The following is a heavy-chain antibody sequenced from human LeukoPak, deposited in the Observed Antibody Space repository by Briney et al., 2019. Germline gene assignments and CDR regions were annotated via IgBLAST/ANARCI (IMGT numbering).Heavy chain of an antibody. V-gene: IGHV4-39*07. J-gene: IGHJ4*02. CDR1: GGSISSSSYY. D-gene: IGHD6-19*01. CDR3: AREPPHSAVAGVPK. Sequence: PSETLSLTCTVSGGSISSSSYYWGWIRQPPGKGLEWIGSIYYSGSTYYNPSLKSRVTISVDTSKNQFSLKLSSVTAADTAVYYCAREPPHSAVAGVPKWGQGTLVTVSS. CDR2: IYYSGST.